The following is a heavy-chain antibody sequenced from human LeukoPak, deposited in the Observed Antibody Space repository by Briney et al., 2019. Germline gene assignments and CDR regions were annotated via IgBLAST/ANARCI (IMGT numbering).Heavy chain of an antibody. CDR3: ARGFLVVPASYYYYMDV. Sequence: ASVKVSCEASGYTFTGYYMHWVRQAPGQGLEWMGWINPNSGGTNYAQKFQGRVTMTRDTSISTAYMELSRLRSDDTAVYYCARGFLVVPASYYYYMDVWGKGTTVTVSS. CDR1: GYTFTGYY. J-gene: IGHJ6*03. V-gene: IGHV1-2*02. CDR2: INPNSGGT. D-gene: IGHD2-2*01.